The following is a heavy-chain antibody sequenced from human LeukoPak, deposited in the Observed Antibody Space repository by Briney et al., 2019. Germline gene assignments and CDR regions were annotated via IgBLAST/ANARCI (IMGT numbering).Heavy chain of an antibody. CDR1: GGSFSGYY. J-gene: IGHJ5*02. D-gene: IGHD6-6*01. CDR2: INHSGST. CDR3: ARARPSIAARRPWFDP. Sequence: PSETLSLTCAVYGGSFSGYYWSWIRQPPGKGLEWIGEINHSGSTNYNPSLKSRVTISVDTSKNQFSLKLSSVTAADTAVYYCARARPSIAARRPWFDPWGQGTLVTVSS. V-gene: IGHV4-34*01.